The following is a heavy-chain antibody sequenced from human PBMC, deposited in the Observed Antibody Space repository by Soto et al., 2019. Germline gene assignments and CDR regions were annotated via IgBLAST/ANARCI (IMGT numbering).Heavy chain of an antibody. V-gene: IGHV3-74*01. CDR1: GFTFTNYW. J-gene: IGHJ4*02. CDR3: ARDKSGPADY. Sequence: EVQLVESGGGLVQPGGSLRLCCVGSGFTFTNYWMHWVRQVPGKGLVWVSRINSDGSDTRYADSVKGRFTVSRDNAMNTGFPQKNSLTAEDTADYYCARDKSGPADYWGQGTLVSVSS. CDR2: INSDGSDT. D-gene: IGHD5-12*01.